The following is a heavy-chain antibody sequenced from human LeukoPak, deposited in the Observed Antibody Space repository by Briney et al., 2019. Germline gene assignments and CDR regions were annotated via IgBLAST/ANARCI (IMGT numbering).Heavy chain of an antibody. D-gene: IGHD1-26*01. CDR1: GFTFSAYW. J-gene: IGHJ5*02. Sequence: GGSLRLSCAASGFTFSAYWMHWVRQAPGKGLVGVSRIKTDGSRTMYADFLQGRFTISRDTAKNTLFLQMNSLRAEDTAVYYCAREAQVGGALQSWGQGTLVTVSS. CDR2: IKTDGSRT. CDR3: AREAQVGGALQS. V-gene: IGHV3-74*03.